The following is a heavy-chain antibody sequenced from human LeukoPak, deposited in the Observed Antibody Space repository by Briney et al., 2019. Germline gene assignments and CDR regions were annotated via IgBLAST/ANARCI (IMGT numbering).Heavy chain of an antibody. CDR3: AYSSGWSYNWFDP. Sequence: PGGSLRLSCAASGFTFSDYYMSWIRQAPGKGLEWVSYISSSGSTIYYADSVKGRFTISRDNAKNSLYLQMNSLRAEDTAVYYVAYSSGWSYNWFDPWGQGTLVTVSS. CDR1: GFTFSDYY. J-gene: IGHJ5*02. CDR2: ISSSGSTI. D-gene: IGHD6-19*01. V-gene: IGHV3-11*04.